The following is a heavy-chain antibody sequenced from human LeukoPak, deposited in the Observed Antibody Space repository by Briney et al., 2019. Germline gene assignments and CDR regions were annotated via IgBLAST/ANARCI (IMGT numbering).Heavy chain of an antibody. CDR1: GYTFTSYD. V-gene: IGHV1-8*03. Sequence: ASVKVSCKASGYTFTSYDINWVRQATGQGLEGMGWMNPNSGNTGYAQKFQGRVTITRNTSISTAYMELSSLRSEDTAVYYCARARGWPYYYYYYMDVWGKGTTVTVSS. D-gene: IGHD6-19*01. CDR3: ARARGWPYYYYYYMDV. J-gene: IGHJ6*03. CDR2: MNPNSGNT.